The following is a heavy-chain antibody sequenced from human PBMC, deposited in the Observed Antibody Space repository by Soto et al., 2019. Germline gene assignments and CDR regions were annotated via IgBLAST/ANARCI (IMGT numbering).Heavy chain of an antibody. D-gene: IGHD6-6*01. CDR1: GGSISSSSYY. Sequence: SETLSLTCTVSGGSISSSSYYWGWIRQPPGKGLEWIGSIYYSGSTYYNPSLKSRVTISVDTSKNQFSLKLSSVTAADTAVYYCAKPYSSSSKSSRAYYGMDVWGQGTRSPSP. J-gene: IGHJ6*02. CDR3: AKPYSSSSKSSRAYYGMDV. CDR2: IYYSGST. V-gene: IGHV4-39*01.